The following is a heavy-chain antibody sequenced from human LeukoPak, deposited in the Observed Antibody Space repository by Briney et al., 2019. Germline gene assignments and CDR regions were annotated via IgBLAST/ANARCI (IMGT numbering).Heavy chain of an antibody. CDR1: GYSFTTYW. CDR3: ARHTYNNGWWGGDY. V-gene: IGHV5-51*01. J-gene: IGHJ4*02. CDR2: IYPGDSDT. Sequence: GESLKISCKGSGYSFTTYWIGWVRLMPGKGLEWMGIIYPGDSDTRYSPSFQGHVTISADKSISTAYLQWSSLKASDTAMYYCARHTYNNGWWGGDYWGQGTLDTVSS. D-gene: IGHD6-19*01.